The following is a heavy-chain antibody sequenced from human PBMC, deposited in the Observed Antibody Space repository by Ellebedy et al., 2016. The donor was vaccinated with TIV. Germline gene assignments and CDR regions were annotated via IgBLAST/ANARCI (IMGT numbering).Heavy chain of an antibody. CDR3: ARLRGYYCTDY. Sequence: ASVKVSCKASGYTFTGYYMHWVRQAPGQGLEWMGWINPNSGGTNYAQKFQGRVTMTRDTSISTVYMELSRLKSDDTAVYYCARLRGYYCTDYWGQGTLVTVSS. CDR1: GYTFTGYY. V-gene: IGHV1-2*02. D-gene: IGHD2/OR15-2a*01. J-gene: IGHJ4*02. CDR2: INPNSGGT.